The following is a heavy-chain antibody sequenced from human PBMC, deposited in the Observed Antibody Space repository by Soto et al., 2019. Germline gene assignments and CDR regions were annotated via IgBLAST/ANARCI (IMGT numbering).Heavy chain of an antibody. D-gene: IGHD3-3*01. V-gene: IGHV1-18*01. CDR1: GYTFTSYG. CDR2: ISAYNGNT. J-gene: IGHJ4*02. CDR3: ARESYGAVIRTADY. Sequence: QVQLVPAGAEVKKPGASVKVSCKASGYTFTSYGISWVRQAPGQGLEWMGWISAYNGNTNYAQKLQGIVTMTTDTSTSTAYMEMRRMRSDNTAVYYCARESYGAVIRTADYWGQGTLVTVSS.